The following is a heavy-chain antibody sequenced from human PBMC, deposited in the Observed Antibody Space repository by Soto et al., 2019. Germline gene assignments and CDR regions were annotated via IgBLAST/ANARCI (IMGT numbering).Heavy chain of an antibody. J-gene: IGHJ4*02. CDR2: INPSGGST. CDR3: AKSKNWYDCGSRYFDY. CDR1: GYTFTSYY. V-gene: IGHV1-46*01. D-gene: IGHD1-1*01. Sequence: QVQLVQSGAEVKKPGASVKVSCRASGYTFTSYYIHWVRQAPGQGLEWMGIINPSGGSTNYAQTFQGRVTLTRDTSTSTAYMELSSLRSGDPAVYYCAKSKNWYDCGSRYFDYWGQGTLVTVTS.